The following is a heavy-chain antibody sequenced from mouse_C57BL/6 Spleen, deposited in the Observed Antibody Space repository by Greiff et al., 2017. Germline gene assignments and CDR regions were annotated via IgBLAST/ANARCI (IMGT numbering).Heavy chain of an antibody. J-gene: IGHJ4*01. CDR3: ERFPVDNDAYYYAMDY. D-gene: IGHD2-4*01. V-gene: IGHV7-3*01. CDR2: IRNKANGYTT. CDR1: GFTFTDYY. Sequence: EVQLVESGGGLVQPGGSLSLSCAASGFTFTDYYMSWVRQPPGKALEWLGFIRNKANGYTTVYSASVKGRFTISRDNSQSILYLQLNALGAEDSATYYYERFPVDNDAYYYAMDYWGQGTSVTVAS.